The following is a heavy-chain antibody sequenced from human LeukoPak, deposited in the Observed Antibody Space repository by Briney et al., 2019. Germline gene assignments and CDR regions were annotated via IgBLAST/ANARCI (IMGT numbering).Heavy chain of an antibody. J-gene: IGHJ4*02. CDR3: ARHPRGYCSSTSCYDFDY. D-gene: IGHD2-2*01. CDR1: GYTFTSYD. V-gene: IGHV1-8*01. CDR2: MNPSSGNT. Sequence: ASVKVSCKASGYTFTSYDINWVRQATGQGLEWMGWMNPSSGNTGYAQKFQGRVTMTRNTSISTAYMELSSLRSEDTAVYYCARHPRGYCSSTSCYDFDYWGQGTLVTVSS.